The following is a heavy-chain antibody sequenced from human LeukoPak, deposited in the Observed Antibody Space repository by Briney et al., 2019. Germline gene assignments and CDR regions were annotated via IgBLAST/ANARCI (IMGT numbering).Heavy chain of an antibody. Sequence: GGSLRLSCAASGFTFSSYEMNWVRQAPGKGLEWVSYISSSGSTIYYADSVKGRFTISRDNAKNSLYLQMNSLRAEDTAVYYCARAKRGWLQLSGWFDPWGQGTLVTVSS. J-gene: IGHJ5*02. CDR3: ARAKRGWLQLSGWFDP. CDR2: ISSSGSTI. V-gene: IGHV3-48*03. D-gene: IGHD5-24*01. CDR1: GFTFSSYE.